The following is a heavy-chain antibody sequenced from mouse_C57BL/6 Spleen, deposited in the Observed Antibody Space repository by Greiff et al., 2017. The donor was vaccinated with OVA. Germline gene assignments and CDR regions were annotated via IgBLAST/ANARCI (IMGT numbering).Heavy chain of an antibody. CDR3: ARDLYGSSPARFAY. CDR1: GFTFSSYA. J-gene: IGHJ3*01. Sequence: DVMLVESGGGLVKPGGSLKLSCAASGFTFSSYAMSWVRQTPEQRLEWVATISDGGSYTYYPDNVKGRFTISRDNAKNNLYQQMSHLKSEDTAMYYCARDLYGSSPARFAYWGQGTLVTVSA. D-gene: IGHD1-1*01. CDR2: ISDGGSYT. V-gene: IGHV5-4*01.